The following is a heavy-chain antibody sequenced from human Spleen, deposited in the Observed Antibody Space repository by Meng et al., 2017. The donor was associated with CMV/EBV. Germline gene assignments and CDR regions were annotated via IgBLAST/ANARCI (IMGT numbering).Heavy chain of an antibody. D-gene: IGHD2-21*02. CDR3: ARIERRRILKYCGSDCSTTDY. Sequence: SSHLWTLVRQVPRKGLEWIGEIYHSGSTNYNPSLKNRVTISVDKFKNQFSLKLGSVTAADTAVYYCARIERRRILKYCGSDCSTTDYWGQGTLVTVSS. CDR2: IYHSGST. V-gene: IGHV4-4*02. CDR1: SSHL. J-gene: IGHJ4*02.